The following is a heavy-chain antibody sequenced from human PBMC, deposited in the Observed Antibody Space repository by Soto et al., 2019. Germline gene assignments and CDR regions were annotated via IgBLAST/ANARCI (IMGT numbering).Heavy chain of an antibody. V-gene: IGHV1-69*01. CDR3: ARGGYRDYFDS. CDR1: GGSFNTYS. CDR2: IIPVSSAP. D-gene: IGHD5-18*01. Sequence: QVQLVQSGAEVKKPGSSVKVSFTASGGSFNTYSLNWVRLAPGQGLEWMGGIIPVSSAPNYAQKFQDRVTITADESTSTAYLELSSLRSEDTALYYCARGGYRDYFDSWGRGTLVIVSS. J-gene: IGHJ4*02.